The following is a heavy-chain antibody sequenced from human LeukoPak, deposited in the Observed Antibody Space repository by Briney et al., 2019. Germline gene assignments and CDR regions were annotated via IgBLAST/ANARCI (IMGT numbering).Heavy chain of an antibody. D-gene: IGHD2-21*02. CDR2: IYHSGST. CDR3: ARGDCGGDCSNDAFDI. CDR1: GYSISSGYY. Sequence: SETLSLTCTVSGYSISSGYYWGWIRQPPGKGLEWIGSIYHSGSTYYNPSLKSRVTISVDTSKNQFSLKLSSVTAADTAVYYCARGDCGGDCSNDAFDIWGQGTMVTVSS. V-gene: IGHV4-38-2*02. J-gene: IGHJ3*02.